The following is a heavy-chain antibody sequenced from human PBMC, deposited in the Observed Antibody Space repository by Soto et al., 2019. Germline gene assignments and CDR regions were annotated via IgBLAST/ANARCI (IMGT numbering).Heavy chain of an antibody. Sequence: QVQVVQSGAEVKKPGSSVKVSCKTSGGTFSTAAISWVRQAPGQGLEWLGGIMPIFRTADYAQKFQGRVTITADESASTAYLELSSLRSEDTAVYYCARDEDRAQLGGNYCYIMDVWGQGTTVTVTS. D-gene: IGHD3-10*01. CDR2: IMPIFRTA. CDR1: GGTFSTAA. J-gene: IGHJ6*02. CDR3: ARDEDRAQLGGNYCYIMDV. V-gene: IGHV1-69*12.